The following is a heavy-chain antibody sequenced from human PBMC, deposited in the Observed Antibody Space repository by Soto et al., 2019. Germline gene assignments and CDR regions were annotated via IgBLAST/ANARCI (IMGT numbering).Heavy chain of an antibody. CDR2: SRGNGGAT. D-gene: IGHD3-16*02. CDR3: AKIEGRLRWGELSLYQV. V-gene: IGHV3-23*01. CDR1: GFTFGTYA. Sequence: PGRSLRLSCAASGFTFGTYAMSWVRQAPGKGRECLSSSRGNGGATYYADSVKGWLTIARDNPKNTQYLQMNSLKAEDKAVYYCAKIEGRLRWGELSLYQVWGQGTLVTVSS. J-gene: IGHJ4*02.